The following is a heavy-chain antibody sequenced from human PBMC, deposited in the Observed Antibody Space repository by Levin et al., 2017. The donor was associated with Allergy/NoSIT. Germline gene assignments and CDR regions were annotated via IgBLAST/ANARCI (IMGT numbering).Heavy chain of an antibody. J-gene: IGHJ4*02. CDR3: ARQPHYGFPYFDY. V-gene: IGHV4-59*08. Sequence: QSQTLSLTCTVSGGSISSSYWSWIRQPPGKGLEWIGYIYYSGSTNYNPSLKSRVTISVDTSKNQFSLKLSSVTAADTAVYYCARQPHYGFPYFDYWGQGTLVTVSS. D-gene: IGHD3-10*01. CDR2: IYYSGST. CDR1: GGSISSSY.